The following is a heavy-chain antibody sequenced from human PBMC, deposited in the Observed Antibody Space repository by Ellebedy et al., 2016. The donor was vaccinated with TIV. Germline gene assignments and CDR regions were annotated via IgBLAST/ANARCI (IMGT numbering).Heavy chain of an antibody. D-gene: IGHD2-2*01. V-gene: IGHV4-39*01. CDR1: GGSISSSSYY. J-gene: IGHJ5*02. CDR3: ARRAIVVVPAAIRPPDSRYFGFDP. CDR2: IYYSGST. Sequence: SETLSLXCTVSGGSISSSSYYWGWIRQPPGKGLEWIGSIYYSGSTYYNPSLKSRVTISVDTSKNQFSLKLSSVTAADTAVYYCARRAIVVVPAAIRPPDSRYFGFDPWGQGTLVTVSS.